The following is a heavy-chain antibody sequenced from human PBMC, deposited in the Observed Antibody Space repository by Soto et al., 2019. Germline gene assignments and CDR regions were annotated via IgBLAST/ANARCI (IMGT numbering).Heavy chain of an antibody. CDR2: INHSGST. CDR1: GGSVSGYY. V-gene: IGHV4-34*01. Sequence: QVQLQQWGAGLLKPSETLSLTCAVYGGSVSGYYWGWIRQPPGKGLDWMGEINHSGSTNYNPSLTSRVTISVDTAKNQFSRKRSSVTAADTAVYYCARAPTGRYFDWLSRPFDYWGQGTLVTVSS. CDR3: ARAPTGRYFDWLSRPFDY. J-gene: IGHJ4*02. D-gene: IGHD3-9*01.